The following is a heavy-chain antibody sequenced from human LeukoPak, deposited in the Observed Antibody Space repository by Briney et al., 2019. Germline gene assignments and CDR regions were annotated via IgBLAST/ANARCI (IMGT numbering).Heavy chain of an antibody. CDR1: GFTFSSHW. J-gene: IGHJ4*02. V-gene: IGHV3-74*01. D-gene: IGHD3-9*01. CDR2: LNTDGSST. CDR3: AKDLYLTGYSFDY. Sequence: GGSLRLSCAASGFTFSSHWMHWVRQAPGKGLVWVSRLNTDGSSTVYTDSVKGRFTISRDNAKNTLYLQMNSLRAEDTAVYYCAKDLYLTGYSFDYWGQGTLVTVSS.